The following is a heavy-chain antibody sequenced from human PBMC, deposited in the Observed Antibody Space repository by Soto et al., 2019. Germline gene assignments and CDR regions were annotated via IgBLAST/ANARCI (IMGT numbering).Heavy chain of an antibody. CDR3: ARGSYGNYL. D-gene: IGHD1-7*01. CDR1: GGSLGSYS. V-gene: IGHV4-59*01. J-gene: IGHJ4*02. CDR2: FYHGGST. Sequence: PSETLSLTCTVSGGSLGSYSWSWIRQPPGQGLEWLGFFYHGGSTDYNPSLKSRVTISGDKSNNQVSLNLRSVTAADTAVYYCARGSYGNYLWGRGTLVTVSS.